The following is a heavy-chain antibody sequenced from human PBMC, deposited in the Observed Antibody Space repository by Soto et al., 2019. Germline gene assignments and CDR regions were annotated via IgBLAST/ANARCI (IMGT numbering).Heavy chain of an antibody. CDR1: GGSISSGGYY. CDR2: IYYSGST. Sequence: SSETLSLTCTVSGGSISSGGYYWSWIRQHPGKGLEWIGYIYYSGSTYYNPSLKSRVTISVDTSKNQFSLKLSSVTAADTAVYYCARFSGGSFHFDYWGQGTLVTVSS. D-gene: IGHD2-15*01. J-gene: IGHJ4*02. V-gene: IGHV4-31*03. CDR3: ARFSGGSFHFDY.